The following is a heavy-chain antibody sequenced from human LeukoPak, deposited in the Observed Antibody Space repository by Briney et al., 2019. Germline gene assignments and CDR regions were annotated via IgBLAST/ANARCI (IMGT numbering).Heavy chain of an antibody. D-gene: IGHD2-8*02. CDR1: GASISSYY. Sequence: KSSETLSLTCTVSGASISSYYWSWIRQPAGKGLEWIGRIYSSRSIYNPSLKSRVTMSVDTSKNQFSLKLSSVTAADTAVYYCARAAGRDTTGGLDFDYWGQGILVTVSS. CDR3: ARAAGRDTTGGLDFDY. CDR2: IYSSRS. J-gene: IGHJ4*02. V-gene: IGHV4-4*07.